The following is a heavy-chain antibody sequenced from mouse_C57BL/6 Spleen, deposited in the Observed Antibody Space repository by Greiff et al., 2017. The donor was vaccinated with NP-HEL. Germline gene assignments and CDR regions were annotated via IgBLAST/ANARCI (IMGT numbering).Heavy chain of an antibody. V-gene: IGHV1-81*01. CDR2: IYPRSGNT. CDR1: GYTFTSYG. CDR3: AKGPYYSNYEYFDY. J-gene: IGHJ2*01. Sequence: QVQLQQSGAELARPGASVKLSCKASGYTFTSYGISWVKQRTGQGLEWIGEIYPRSGNTYYNEKFKGKATLTADKSSSTAYMELRSLTSEDSAVYFCAKGPYYSNYEYFDYWGQGTTLTVSS. D-gene: IGHD2-5*01.